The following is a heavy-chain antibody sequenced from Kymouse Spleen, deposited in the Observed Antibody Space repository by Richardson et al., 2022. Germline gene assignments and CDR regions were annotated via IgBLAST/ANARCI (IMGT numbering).Heavy chain of an antibody. CDR3: AKDITMVRGAYFDY. CDR1: GFTFDDYA. Sequence: EVQLVESGGGLVQPGRSLRLSCAASGFTFDDYAMHWVRQAPGKGLEWVSGISWNSGSIGYADSVKGRFTISRDNAKNSLYLQMNSLRAEDTALYYCAKDITMVRGAYFDYWGQGTLVTVSS. CDR2: ISWNSGSI. D-gene: IGHD3-10*01. V-gene: IGHV3-9*01. J-gene: IGHJ4*02.